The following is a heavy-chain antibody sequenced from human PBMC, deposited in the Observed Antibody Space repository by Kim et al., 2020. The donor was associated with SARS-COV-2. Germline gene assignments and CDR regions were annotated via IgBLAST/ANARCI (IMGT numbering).Heavy chain of an antibody. J-gene: IGHJ6*02. V-gene: IGHV4-34*01. CDR3: ARARITMVRGARYYYYYYGMGV. D-gene: IGHD3-10*01. CDR1: GGSFSGYY. CDR2: INHSGST. Sequence: SETLSLTCAVYGGSFSGYYWSWIRQPPGKGLEWIGEINHSGSTNYNPSLKSRVTISVDTSKNQFSLKLSSVTAADTAVYYCARARITMVRGARYYYYYYGMGVWGQGTTVTVSS.